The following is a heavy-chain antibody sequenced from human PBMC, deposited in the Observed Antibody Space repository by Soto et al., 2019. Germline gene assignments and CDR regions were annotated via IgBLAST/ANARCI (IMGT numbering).Heavy chain of an antibody. D-gene: IGHD2-8*01. J-gene: IGHJ5*02. V-gene: IGHV1-18*01. CDR3: ARDNGMAGSFDP. CDR2: ISAYNGNT. CDR1: GYTFTSYG. Sequence: ASVKVSCKASGYTFTSYGISWVRQAPGQGLEWIGWISAYNGNTNYAQKLQGRVTMTTDTSTSTAYMELRSLRDDDTAVYYCARDNGMAGSFDPWGQGTLVTVSS.